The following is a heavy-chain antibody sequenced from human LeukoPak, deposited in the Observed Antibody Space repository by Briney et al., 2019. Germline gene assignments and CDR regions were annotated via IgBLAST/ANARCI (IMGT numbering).Heavy chain of an antibody. D-gene: IGHD6-13*01. Sequence: ASVKVSCKASGYTFTSYDINWVRQATGQGPEWMGWMNPNSGNTGYAQKFQGRVTMTRNTSISTAYMELSSLRSGDTAVYYCARGGRWYSSSDDAFDIWGQGTMVTVSS. J-gene: IGHJ3*02. V-gene: IGHV1-8*01. CDR2: MNPNSGNT. CDR3: ARGGRWYSSSDDAFDI. CDR1: GYTFTSYD.